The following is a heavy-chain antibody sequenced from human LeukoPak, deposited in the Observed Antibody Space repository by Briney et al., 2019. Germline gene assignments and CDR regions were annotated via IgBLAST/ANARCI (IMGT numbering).Heavy chain of an antibody. CDR3: ARDRLRWPKIDY. V-gene: IGHV4-38-2*02. Sequence: SETLSLTCTVSGYSISSGYYWGWIRQPPGKGLEWIGSIYHSGSTYYNPSLKSRVTVAVDTSKNQFSLKLSSVTAADTAVYYCARDRLRWPKIDYWGQGTLVTVSS. CDR2: IYHSGST. J-gene: IGHJ4*02. D-gene: IGHD4-23*01. CDR1: GYSISSGYY.